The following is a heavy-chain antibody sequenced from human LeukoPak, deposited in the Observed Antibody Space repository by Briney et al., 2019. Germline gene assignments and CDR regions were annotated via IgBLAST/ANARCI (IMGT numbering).Heavy chain of an antibody. CDR1: GFTFSSYA. CDR3: AREYCGRTTCSGMDV. V-gene: IGHV3-30-3*01. D-gene: IGHD2-2*01. Sequence: GGSLGLSCAASGFTFSSYAIHWVRQAPGKGLEWVAVISYDATNEYYADSVKGRFTMSRDNPEKTVYMEMNSLRVEDTAVYYCAREYCGRTTCSGMDVWGQGTTIIVSS. J-gene: IGHJ6*02. CDR2: ISYDATNE.